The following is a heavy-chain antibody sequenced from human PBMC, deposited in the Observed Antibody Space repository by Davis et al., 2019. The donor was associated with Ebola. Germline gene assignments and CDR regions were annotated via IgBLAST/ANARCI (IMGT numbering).Heavy chain of an antibody. CDR1: GYTFNNYG. V-gene: IGHV1-18*01. J-gene: IGHJ6*04. D-gene: IGHD2-8*01. CDR2: ISAYNGHT. Sequence: ASVKVSCKASGYTFNNYGISWVRQAPGQGLEWMGWISAYNGHTNYAQNLQGRLTMTTATSTATAYMELRGLTSDDTAVYYCARDRAYCTHGACFTRYHDYGLDVWGKGTTVTASS. CDR3: ARDRAYCTHGACFTRYHDYGLDV.